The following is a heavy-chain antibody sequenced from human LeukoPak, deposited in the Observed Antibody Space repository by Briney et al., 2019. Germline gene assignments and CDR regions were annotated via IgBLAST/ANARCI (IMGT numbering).Heavy chain of an antibody. D-gene: IGHD3-10*01. Sequence: GRSLRLSCAASGFTFRRYPMHWVRQAPGKGLEWVAVIAYDGSIKLYADSVKGRFIISRDDSKNTLYLQMNGLRGEDTAVYYCARDMFRGAPDYFDYWGQGTLVTVSS. V-gene: IGHV3-30*04. CDR2: IAYDGSIK. CDR1: GFTFRRYP. CDR3: ARDMFRGAPDYFDY. J-gene: IGHJ4*02.